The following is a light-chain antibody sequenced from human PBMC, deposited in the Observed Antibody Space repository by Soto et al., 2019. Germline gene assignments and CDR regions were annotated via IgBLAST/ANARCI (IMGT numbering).Light chain of an antibody. Sequence: DIVMTQSPLSLPVTPGEPASISCRSSQSLLHSNGYNYLDWYLQRPGQSPQLLIYLDSNRASGVPDRFSGSGSGTDFTLTISRVEAEDVGVYYCMQALQTPWTFGQGTKVEIK. J-gene: IGKJ1*01. CDR1: QSLLHSNGYNY. V-gene: IGKV2-28*01. CDR2: LDS. CDR3: MQALQTPWT.